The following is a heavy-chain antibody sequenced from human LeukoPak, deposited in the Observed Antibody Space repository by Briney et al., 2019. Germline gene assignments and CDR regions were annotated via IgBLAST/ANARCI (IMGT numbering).Heavy chain of an antibody. CDR3: ARDGVRDGYNSYWYFDL. J-gene: IGHJ2*01. V-gene: IGHV4-59*01. CDR1: GGSISSYY. CDR2: IYYSGST. D-gene: IGHD5-24*01. Sequence: SETLSLTCTVSGGSISSYYWSWIRQPPGKGLEWIGYIYYSGSTNYNPSLKSRVTISVDTSKNQFSLKLSSVTAADTAVDYCARDGVRDGYNSYWYFDLWGRGTLVTVSS.